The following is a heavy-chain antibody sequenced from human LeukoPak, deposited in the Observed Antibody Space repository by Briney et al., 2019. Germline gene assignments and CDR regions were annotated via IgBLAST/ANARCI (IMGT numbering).Heavy chain of an antibody. CDR2: IDHSGST. J-gene: IGHJ4*02. CDR3: ARGQYSV. D-gene: IGHD2-21*01. Sequence: SETLSLTCAVYGGSFSGYYWSWIRQPPGKGLEWIGEIDHSGSTNYNPSLNSRVTISIDTSKNQFSLKLNSVTAADTAVYYCARGQYSVWGQGNLVTISS. CDR1: GGSFSGYY. V-gene: IGHV4-34*01.